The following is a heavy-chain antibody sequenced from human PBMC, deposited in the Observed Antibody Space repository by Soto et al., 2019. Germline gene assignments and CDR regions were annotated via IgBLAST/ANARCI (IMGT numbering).Heavy chain of an antibody. D-gene: IGHD1-26*01. CDR2: ISWKDDK. Sequence: QITLKESGPTLVKPTQTLTLTCTYSGFSLTTSGAGVSWIRQPPGKALEWLALISWKDDKRYNPGLESRLTITKYTSKNQVILTLTNIDPVDTATYFCAHRYGGNYYRWYFDSWGQGTLVTVSS. CDR3: AHRYGGNYYRWYFDS. J-gene: IGHJ4*02. CDR1: GFSLTTSGAG. V-gene: IGHV2-5*01.